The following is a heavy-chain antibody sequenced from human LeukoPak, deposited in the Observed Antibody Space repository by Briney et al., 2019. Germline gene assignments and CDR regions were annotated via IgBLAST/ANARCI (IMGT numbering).Heavy chain of an antibody. J-gene: IGHJ3*01. CDR1: GDSSSGGNHF. CDR2: IHFSGRNT. V-gene: IGHV4-31*03. CDR3: ARDVRGVAGASQV. Sequence: SETLFLTCPVSGDSSSGGNHFSSWIPQFPGKSLEWIGYIHFSGRNTFYHPSLRSRLSISIDTSKNLFSLNLTSAPAADTAVYFCARDVRGVAGASQVWGQGTMVTVSS. D-gene: IGHD3-10*02.